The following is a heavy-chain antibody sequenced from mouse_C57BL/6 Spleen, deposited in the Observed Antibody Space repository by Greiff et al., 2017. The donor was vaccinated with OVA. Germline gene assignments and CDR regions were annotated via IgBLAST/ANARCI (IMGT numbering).Heavy chain of an antibody. CDR1: GYTFTSYW. J-gene: IGHJ2*01. D-gene: IGHD2-1*01. Sequence: QVQLQQPGAELVKPGASVKLSCKASGYTFTSYWMQWVKQRPGQGLEWIGEIDPSDSYTNYNQKFKGKVTLTVYTSSSTAYMQLSSLTTEDSAVYYCARGYDNYAYNFDYWGQGTTLTVSS. V-gene: IGHV1-50*01. CDR3: ARGYDNYAYNFDY. CDR2: IDPSDSYT.